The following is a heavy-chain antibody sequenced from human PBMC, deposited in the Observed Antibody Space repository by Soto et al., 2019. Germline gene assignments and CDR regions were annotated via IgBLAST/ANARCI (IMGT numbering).Heavy chain of an antibody. Sequence: QVQLQESGPGLVKPSGTLSLTCAVSGGSISSSNWWSWVRQPPGKGLEWIGEIYHSGSTNYNPSLKGRSPXSXDKXNNQFSLTLSSVTAADTAVYYCARVSGSYYYGMDVWGQGTTVTVSS. D-gene: IGHD3-10*01. V-gene: IGHV4-4*02. CDR1: GGSISSSNW. J-gene: IGHJ6*02. CDR2: IYHSGST. CDR3: ARVSGSYYYGMDV.